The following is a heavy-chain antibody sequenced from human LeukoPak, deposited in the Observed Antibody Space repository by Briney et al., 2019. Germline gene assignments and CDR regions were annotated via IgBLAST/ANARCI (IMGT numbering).Heavy chain of an antibody. CDR1: GFTFSSYA. V-gene: IGHV3-23*01. J-gene: IGHJ4*02. D-gene: IGHD6-13*01. Sequence: GGSLRLSCAASGFTFSSYAMSWVRQAPGKGLEWVSSIGGSVGSTYYADSVKGRFTISRDNSKNTLFLQMNSLRAEDTAVYYCAKVKYTSSLGPLDYWGQGTLVTVSS. CDR2: IGGSVGST. CDR3: AKVKYTSSLGPLDY.